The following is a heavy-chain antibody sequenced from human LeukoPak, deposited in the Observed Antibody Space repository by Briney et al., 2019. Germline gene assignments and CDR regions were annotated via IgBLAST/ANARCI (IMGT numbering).Heavy chain of an antibody. CDR1: GFTFDGYG. CDR3: AKDLAVAPFLAGDAFDI. D-gene: IGHD6-19*01. V-gene: IGHV3-30*02. CDR2: IRYDGSNK. J-gene: IGHJ3*02. Sequence: PGGSLRLSCAASGFTFDGYGMHWVRQAPGKGLEWVAFIRYDGSNKYYADSVKGRFTISRDNSKNTLYLQMNSLRAEDTAVYYCAKDLAVAPFLAGDAFDIWGQGTMVTVSS.